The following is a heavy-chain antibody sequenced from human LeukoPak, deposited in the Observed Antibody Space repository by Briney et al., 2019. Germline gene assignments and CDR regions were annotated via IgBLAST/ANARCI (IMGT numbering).Heavy chain of an antibody. D-gene: IGHD3-3*01. CDR2: INPSGGST. CDR1: GYTFTSYY. CDR3: AREGPPLEDYYGMDV. V-gene: IGHV1-46*01. J-gene: IGHJ6*02. Sequence: ASVKVSCKASGYTFTSYYMHWVRQAPGQGLEWMGIINPSGGSTSYAQKFQGRVTMTRNTSISTAYMELSSLRSEDTAVYYCAREGPPLEDYYGMDVWGQGTTVTVSS.